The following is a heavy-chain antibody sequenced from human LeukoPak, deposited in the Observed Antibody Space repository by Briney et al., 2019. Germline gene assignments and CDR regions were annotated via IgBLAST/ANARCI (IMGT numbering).Heavy chain of an antibody. D-gene: IGHD3-22*01. Sequence: GASVKVSCKASGYTFTGYYMHWVRQAPGQGLEWMGWINPNSGGTNYAQKFQGRVTMTRDTSISTAYMELSSLRSEDTAVYYCAREGYYDSSGYSGWFDPWGQGTLVTVSS. V-gene: IGHV1-2*02. CDR3: AREGYYDSSGYSGWFDP. CDR2: INPNSGGT. J-gene: IGHJ5*02. CDR1: GYTFTGYY.